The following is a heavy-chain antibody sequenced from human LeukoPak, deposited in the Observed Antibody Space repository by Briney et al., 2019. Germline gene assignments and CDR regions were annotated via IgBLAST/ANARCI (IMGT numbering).Heavy chain of an antibody. CDR1: GGTFSSYA. J-gene: IGHJ6*03. V-gene: IGHV1-69*05. Sequence: ASVKVSCKASGGTFSSYAISWVRQAPGQGLEWMEGIIPIFGTANYAQKFQGRVTITTDESTSTAYMELSSLRSEDTAVYYCARSNYVPPYYYYYYMDVWGKGTTVTVSS. D-gene: IGHD4-11*01. CDR3: ARSNYVPPYYYYYYMDV. CDR2: IIPIFGTA.